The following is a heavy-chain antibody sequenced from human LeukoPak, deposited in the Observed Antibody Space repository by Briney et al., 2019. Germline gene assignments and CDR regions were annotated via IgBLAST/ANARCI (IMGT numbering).Heavy chain of an antibody. CDR1: GGSITSYY. V-gene: IGHV4-59*08. CDR2: IYSSGST. D-gene: IGHD6-19*01. Sequence: PSETLSLTCTVSGGSITSYYWIWIRQPPGKGLEGIGYIYSSGSTTYNPSLRSRVTISVDTSKNQFSLRLTSVTAADTAVYYCARRAVAENYFDYWGQGTLVTDSS. J-gene: IGHJ4*02. CDR3: ARRAVAENYFDY.